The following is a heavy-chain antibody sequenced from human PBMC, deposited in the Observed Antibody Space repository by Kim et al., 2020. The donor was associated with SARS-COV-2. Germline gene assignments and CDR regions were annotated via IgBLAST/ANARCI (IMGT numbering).Heavy chain of an antibody. V-gene: IGHV3-23*01. D-gene: IGHD1-1*01. CDR2: IGGSGGTI. Sequence: GGSLRLSCAASGFTFGSYAMTWFRQAPGQGLEWVSAIGGSGGTIYYADSVKGRFTISRDNSKNTLFLQMTSLRAEDTAVYYCAKVDTTNVYYYYYGMDVWGQGTTVTVSS. J-gene: IGHJ6*02. CDR3: AKVDTTNVYYYYYGMDV. CDR1: GFTFGSYA.